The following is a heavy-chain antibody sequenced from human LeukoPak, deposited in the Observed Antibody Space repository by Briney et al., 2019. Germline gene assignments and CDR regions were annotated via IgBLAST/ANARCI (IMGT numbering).Heavy chain of an antibody. D-gene: IGHD5-24*01. J-gene: IGHJ4*02. Sequence: PSETLSLTCTVSRGSISNYDWSWIRQPAGKGLEWIGRIYTSGSTYYNPSLKSRVTISVDTSKNQFSLKLSSVTAADTAVYYCARLEMATTYFDYWGQGTLVTVSS. V-gene: IGHV4-4*07. CDR3: ARLEMATTYFDY. CDR1: RGSISNYD. CDR2: IYTSGST.